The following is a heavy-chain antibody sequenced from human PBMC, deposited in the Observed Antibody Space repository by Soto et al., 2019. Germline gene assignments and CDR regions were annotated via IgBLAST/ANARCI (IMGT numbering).Heavy chain of an antibody. J-gene: IGHJ4*02. CDR2: ISAYNGNT. V-gene: IGHV1-18*01. CDR1: GYTFTSYG. D-gene: IGHD2-21*02. Sequence: GASVKVSCKASGYTFTSYGISWVRQAPGRGLEWMGWISAYNGNTNYAQKLQGRVTMTTDTSTSTAYMELRSLRSDDTAVYYCARSYCGGDCYAKDFDDWGQGTLVTVSS. CDR3: ARSYCGGDCYAKDFDD.